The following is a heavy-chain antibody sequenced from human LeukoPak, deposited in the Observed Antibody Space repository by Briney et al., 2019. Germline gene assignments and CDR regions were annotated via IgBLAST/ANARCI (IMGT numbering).Heavy chain of an antibody. D-gene: IGHD5-12*01. Sequence: SVKVSCKASGGTFSSYAISWVRQAPGQGLEWMGGIIPIFGTANYAQKFQGRVTITTDESTSTAYMELSSLRSEDTAVYYCARATEEPGYDDLFDIWGQGTLVTVSS. V-gene: IGHV1-69*05. CDR3: ARATEEPGYDDLFDI. J-gene: IGHJ4*02. CDR1: GGTFSSYA. CDR2: IIPIFGTA.